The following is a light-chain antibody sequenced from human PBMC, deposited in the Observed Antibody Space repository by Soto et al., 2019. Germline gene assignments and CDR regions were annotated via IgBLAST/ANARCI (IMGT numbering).Light chain of an antibody. CDR1: RSDVGAYTY. Sequence: QSALTQPASVSGSPGQSITISCTGTRSDVGAYTYVSWYQQHPGKAPKVLIFEVSDRPSGVSHRFSGSKSGNTSSLTISGLQAEDEADYYCRSYTSSNTLVLGGGTKLTVL. V-gene: IGLV2-14*01. CDR3: RSYTSSNTLV. J-gene: IGLJ2*01. CDR2: EVS.